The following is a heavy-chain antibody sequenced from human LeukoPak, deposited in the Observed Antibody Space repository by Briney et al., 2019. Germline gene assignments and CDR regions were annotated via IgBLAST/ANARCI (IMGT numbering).Heavy chain of an antibody. V-gene: IGHV1-8*01. Sequence: GASVKVSCKASGYTFTSYDINWVRQATGQGLEWMGRMNPNSGNTGYAQKFQGRVTMTRNTSISTAYMELSSLRSEDTAVYYCARGPLWFGEPDMYYFDYWGQGTLVTVSS. CDR1: GYTFTSYD. J-gene: IGHJ4*02. D-gene: IGHD3-10*01. CDR3: ARGPLWFGEPDMYYFDY. CDR2: MNPNSGNT.